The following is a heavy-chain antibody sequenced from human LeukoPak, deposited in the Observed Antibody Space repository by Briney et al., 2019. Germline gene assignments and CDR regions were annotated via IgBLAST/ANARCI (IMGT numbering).Heavy chain of an antibody. CDR3: ARGPSSGWYRPFDY. J-gene: IGHJ4*02. V-gene: IGHV4-4*02. CDR2: IYRSGST. Sequence: SETLPLTCAVSRGSISSNTWWSWVRQPPGKGLEWIGEIYRSGSTHYNPSLKSRVTISVDKTKNQFSLKLTSVTAADTAVYYCARGPSSGWYRPFDYWGQGTLVTVSS. D-gene: IGHD6-19*01. CDR1: RGSISSNTW.